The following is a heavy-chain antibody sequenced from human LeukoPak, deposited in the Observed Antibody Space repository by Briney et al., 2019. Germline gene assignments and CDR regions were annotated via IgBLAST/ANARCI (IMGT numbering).Heavy chain of an antibody. CDR2: ISYDGTNN. V-gene: IGHV3-30-3*01. CDR3: ARDLYSSGWVLTGY. Sequence: GGSLRLSCAASGFTFSDYHMSWIRQAPGKGLEWVAVISYDGTNNYYADSVKGRLTISRDNSKNTLYLQMNSLRAEDTAVYYCARDLYSSGWVLTGYWGQGTLVTVSS. CDR1: GFTFSDYH. D-gene: IGHD6-19*01. J-gene: IGHJ4*02.